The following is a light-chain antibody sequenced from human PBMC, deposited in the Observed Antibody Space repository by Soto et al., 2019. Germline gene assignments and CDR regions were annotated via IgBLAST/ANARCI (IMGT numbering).Light chain of an antibody. CDR3: QQSYITPHT. CDR1: QSISSF. J-gene: IGKJ5*01. Sequence: DIQMTQSPSFLSASVGDRVTITCRASQSISSFLNWYQQKPGKAPKLLIFAASSLQSGVPSRFSGSGSGTDFTLTIRSLQPEDFATYYCQQSYITPHTFGQGTRLEIK. CDR2: AAS. V-gene: IGKV1-39*01.